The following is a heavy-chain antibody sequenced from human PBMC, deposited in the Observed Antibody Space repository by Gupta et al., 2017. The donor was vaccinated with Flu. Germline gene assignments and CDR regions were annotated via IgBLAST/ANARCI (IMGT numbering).Heavy chain of an antibody. CDR3: ARDIYGDYVY. D-gene: IGHD4-17*01. CDR2: INPNNGDT. V-gene: IGHV1-2*06. Sequence: QVQLVQSGAEVKKPGASVKVSCKASGYTFTGHYMHWVRQAPGQGLEWMGRINPNNGDTKYSQKFQGRVTMTRDTSISAAYMELSRLRSDDTAVYYCARDIYGDYVYWGQGTLVTVSS. CDR1: GYTFTGHY. J-gene: IGHJ4*02.